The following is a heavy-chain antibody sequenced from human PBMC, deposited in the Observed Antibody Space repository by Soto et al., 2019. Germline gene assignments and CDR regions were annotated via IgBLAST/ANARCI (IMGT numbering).Heavy chain of an antibody. V-gene: IGHV3-74*01. Sequence: EVQLVESGGGLVQPGGSLRLSCAGSGFTFSSNWMHWVRQDPGKGLVWVSRLNSDGTSASYADSVKGRFTISRDNAKNTLFLQMNSLTAEDTALYYCARGPSRWFGFDYWGHGTLVTVSS. CDR1: GFTFSSNW. D-gene: IGHD6-19*01. CDR2: LNSDGTSA. CDR3: ARGPSRWFGFDY. J-gene: IGHJ5*01.